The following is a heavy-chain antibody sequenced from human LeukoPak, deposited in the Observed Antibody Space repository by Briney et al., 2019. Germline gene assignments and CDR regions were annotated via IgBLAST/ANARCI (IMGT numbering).Heavy chain of an antibody. V-gene: IGHV3-30*04. D-gene: IGHD2-2*01. CDR2: ISYDGSNK. CDR3: ARAPIVVVPAAIQGAFVI. CDR1: GFTFISYA. J-gene: IGHJ3*02. Sequence: GGSLRLSCAASGFTFISYAMHWVRQAPGKGLEWVAVISYDGSNKYSADSVKVRFTISRDNSKNTLYLQMNSLSAEDTAVYFCARAPIVVVPAAIQGAFVIWGQGTMVTVSS.